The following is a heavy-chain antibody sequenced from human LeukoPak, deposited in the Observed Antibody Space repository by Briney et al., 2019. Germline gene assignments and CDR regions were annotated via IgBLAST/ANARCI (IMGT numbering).Heavy chain of an antibody. CDR1: GYTFTGYY. D-gene: IGHD3-9*01. V-gene: IGHV1-2*02. CDR2: INPNSGGT. J-gene: IGHJ5*02. CDR3: ARDPTYYDILTGYYSRGWFDP. Sequence: ASVNVSCKASGYTFTGYYMHWVRQAPGQGLEWMGWINPNSGGTNYAQKFQGRVTMTRDTSISTAYMELSRLRSDDTAVYYCARDPTYYDILTGYYSRGWFDPWGQGTLVTVSS.